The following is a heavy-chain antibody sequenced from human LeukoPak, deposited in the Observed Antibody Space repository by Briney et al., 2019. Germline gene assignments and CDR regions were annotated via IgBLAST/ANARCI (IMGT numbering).Heavy chain of an antibody. CDR2: IKTDGSEK. V-gene: IGHV3-7*01. Sequence: GGSLKLSCEGSGFTFSNYWMGWVRQAPGKGLQWVANIKTDGSEKYYVDSVKGRFTISRDNAKNSLYLQMNSLRAEDTAVYYCATYSSLNRREFQYWGQGTLLTVSS. D-gene: IGHD3-22*01. J-gene: IGHJ1*01. CDR3: ATYSSLNRREFQY. CDR1: GFTFSNYW.